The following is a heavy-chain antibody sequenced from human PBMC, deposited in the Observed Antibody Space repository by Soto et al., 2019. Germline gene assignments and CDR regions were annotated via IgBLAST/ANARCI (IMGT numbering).Heavy chain of an antibody. CDR1: GGSISSSNW. D-gene: IGHD3-10*01. V-gene: IGHV4-4*02. J-gene: IGHJ5*02. CDR3: ASSLYYGSGGYFWFDP. Sequence: SETLSLTCAVSGGSISSSNWWSWVRQPPGKGLEWIGEIYHSGSTNYNPSLKSRVTISVDKSKNQFSLKLSSVTAADTPVYYCASSLYYGSGGYFWFDPWGQGTLVT. CDR2: IYHSGST.